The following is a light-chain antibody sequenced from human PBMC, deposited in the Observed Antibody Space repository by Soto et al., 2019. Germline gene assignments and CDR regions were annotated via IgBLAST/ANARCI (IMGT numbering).Light chain of an antibody. CDR2: DAS. J-gene: IGKJ1*01. V-gene: IGKV3-15*01. Sequence: EVLMTPSPATLSVSPGERVILSCRASQRISNDLAWYQQKAGQAPRLLIYDASTRATGIPARFSGSGSGTEFTLTIRSLQSEDCAVYFCQQYNNWPPWTFGQGTKVEIK. CDR3: QQYNNWPPWT. CDR1: QRISND.